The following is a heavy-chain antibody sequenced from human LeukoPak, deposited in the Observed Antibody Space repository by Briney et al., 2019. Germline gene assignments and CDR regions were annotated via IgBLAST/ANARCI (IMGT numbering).Heavy chain of an antibody. D-gene: IGHD3-10*01. CDR1: GSRFTNFW. CDR3: ARLILNYGWD. J-gene: IGHJ4*02. V-gene: IGHV5-51*01. CDR2: IYPTDSDP. Sequence: GESLKISCKGSGSRFTNFWIGWVRQLPGKGLEWMGIIYPTDSDPKYSPSFQGQVTISVDKSISTAYLQWSSLKASDTAMYYCARLILNYGWDWGQGTLVTVSS.